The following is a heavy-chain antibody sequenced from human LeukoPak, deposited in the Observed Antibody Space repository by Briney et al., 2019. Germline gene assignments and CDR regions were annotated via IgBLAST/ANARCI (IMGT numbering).Heavy chain of an antibody. D-gene: IGHD2-15*01. CDR2: INHSGST. V-gene: IGHV4-34*01. CDR1: GGSFSGYY. J-gene: IGHJ4*02. Sequence: SETLSLTCAVYGGSFSGYYWSWIRQPPGKGLEWIGEINHSGSTNYNPSLKSRVTISVDTSKNHFSLKLSSVTAADTAVYYCAKLGYCSGGSCYAPDYWGQGTLVTVSS. CDR3: AKLGYCSGGSCYAPDY.